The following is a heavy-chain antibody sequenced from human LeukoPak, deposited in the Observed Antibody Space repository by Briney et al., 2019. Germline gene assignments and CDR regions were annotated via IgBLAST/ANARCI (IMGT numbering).Heavy chain of an antibody. Sequence: SETLSLTCNVSGDSISSYYWSWIRQPPGKGPEWIGYIYHSGSTNYNPSLKSRVTIAADTSKDQFSLKLASVTAADTAVYYCATGYSSTWYYFDYWGQGTLVTVSS. CDR3: ATGYSSTWYYFDY. D-gene: IGHD6-13*01. V-gene: IGHV4-59*01. J-gene: IGHJ4*02. CDR2: IYHSGST. CDR1: GDSISSYY.